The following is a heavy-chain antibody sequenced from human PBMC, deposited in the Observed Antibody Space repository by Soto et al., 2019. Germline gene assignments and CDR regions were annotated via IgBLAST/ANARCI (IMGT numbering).Heavy chain of an antibody. CDR2: VDHNGVT. CDR1: GGSFTGYF. CDR3: ARLTVAKVRTGPDY. J-gene: IGHJ4*02. V-gene: IGHV4-34*01. Sequence: QVQLHQWGAGLVKPSETLSLSCTVDGGSFTGYFWTWIRQPPGKGLEWIGAVDHNGVTNYNPSIKSRVTISLDTSKKQFSLRLTSVTAADTSIYFCARLTVAKVRTGPDYWGQGALVTVSS. D-gene: IGHD4-17*01.